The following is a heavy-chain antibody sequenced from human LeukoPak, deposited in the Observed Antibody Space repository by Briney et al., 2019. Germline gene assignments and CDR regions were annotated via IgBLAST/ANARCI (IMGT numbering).Heavy chain of an antibody. CDR1: GFTFSNYE. CDR2: ISSSGDSF. D-gene: IGHD6-19*01. V-gene: IGHV3-48*03. J-gene: IGHJ4*02. Sequence: GGSLRLSCVASGFTFSNYEMNWVRQPPGKGLEWVSYISSSGDSFYYADSVKGRFTISRDNARNSLHLQMNSLRAEDTAIYYCARMAVAGQYKDYWGQGTLVTASS. CDR3: ARMAVAGQYKDY.